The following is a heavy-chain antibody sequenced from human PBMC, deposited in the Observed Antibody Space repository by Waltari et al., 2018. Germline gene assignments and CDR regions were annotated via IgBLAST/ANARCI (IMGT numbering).Heavy chain of an antibody. CDR2: INPDGMTR. CDR1: GVTLSRSW. J-gene: IGHJ3*01. D-gene: IGHD3-9*01. CDR3: ARELRGDNDL. Sequence: EVKVVESGGGLAQPGGSSGLSCAASGVTLSRSWMHCVRQAPGKGLVWVSRINPDGMTRDYADSVEGRFTISRDNAQNTLYLQLNNLRVDDTAIYYCARELRGDNDLWGQGTMVTVSS. V-gene: IGHV3-74*01.